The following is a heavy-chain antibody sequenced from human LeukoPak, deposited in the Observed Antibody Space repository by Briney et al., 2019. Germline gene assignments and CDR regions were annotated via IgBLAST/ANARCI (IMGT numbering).Heavy chain of an antibody. CDR1: GFSLSTSRVG. Sequence: SGPTLVKPTQTLTLTCTFSGFSLSTSRVGVGWVRQPPGKALEWIGNIFYSGSTYYSPSLKSRVTISLDTSRNQFSLKLNSVTAADAAVYYCAKSNGYGLIDIWGQGTMVTVSS. J-gene: IGHJ3*02. CDR3: AKSNGYGLIDI. CDR2: IFYSGST. V-gene: IGHV4-39*07. D-gene: IGHD3-22*01.